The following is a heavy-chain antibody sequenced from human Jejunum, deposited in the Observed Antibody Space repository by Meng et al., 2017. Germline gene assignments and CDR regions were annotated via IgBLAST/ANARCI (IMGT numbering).Heavy chain of an antibody. Sequence: SGSTLVKPTQTLTLTCTFSGFSLSTRGVGVGWIRQPPGKALECLALIYWDDDKRYNPSLKNRLTITKDTSKSQVVLTMTNMDPVDTATYYCAHRLAYSSNYNVGWFDPWGQGTLVTVSS. CDR2: IYWDDDK. CDR3: AHRLAYSSNYNVGWFDP. J-gene: IGHJ5*02. V-gene: IGHV2-5*02. CDR1: GFSLSTRGVG. D-gene: IGHD6-13*01.